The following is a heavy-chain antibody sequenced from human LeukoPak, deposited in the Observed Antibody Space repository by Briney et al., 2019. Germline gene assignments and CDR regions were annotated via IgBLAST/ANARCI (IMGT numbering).Heavy chain of an antibody. D-gene: IGHD3-22*01. Sequence: PSETLSLTCTVPGGSISSYYWSWIRQPPGKGLEWIGYIYYSGSTNYNPSLKSRVTISVDTSKNQFSLKLSSVTAADTAVYYCASNYYDSSGCYYYFDYWGQGTLVTVSS. CDR2: IYYSGST. J-gene: IGHJ4*02. V-gene: IGHV4-59*01. CDR3: ASNYYDSSGCYYYFDY. CDR1: GGSISSYY.